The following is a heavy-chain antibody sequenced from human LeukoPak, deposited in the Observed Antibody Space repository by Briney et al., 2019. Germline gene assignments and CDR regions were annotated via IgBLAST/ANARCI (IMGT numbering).Heavy chain of an antibody. J-gene: IGHJ4*02. CDR2: INHSGST. Sequence: SETLSLTCAVYGGSFSGYYWSWIRQPPGKGLEWIGEINHSGSTNYNPSLKNRVTISVDTSKNQFSLKLSSVTAADTAVYYCASLDYYDSSGRIDYWGQGTLVTVSS. V-gene: IGHV4-34*01. CDR1: GGSFSGYY. D-gene: IGHD3-22*01. CDR3: ASLDYYDSSGRIDY.